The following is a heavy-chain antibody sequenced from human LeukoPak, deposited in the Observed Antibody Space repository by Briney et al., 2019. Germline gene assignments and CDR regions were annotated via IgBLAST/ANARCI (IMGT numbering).Heavy chain of an antibody. J-gene: IGHJ4*02. CDR1: GLTFSRHA. CDR3: AKDYGDLKEDF. CDR2: ISGSGGST. Sequence: GGSLRLSCAASGLTFSRHAMSWVRQAPGRGLEWVSSISGSGGSTYYADSVKGRFTISRDNAKNTLYLQMNSLRAEDTAVYYCAKDYGDLKEDFWGQGTLVTVSS. V-gene: IGHV3-23*01. D-gene: IGHD4-17*01.